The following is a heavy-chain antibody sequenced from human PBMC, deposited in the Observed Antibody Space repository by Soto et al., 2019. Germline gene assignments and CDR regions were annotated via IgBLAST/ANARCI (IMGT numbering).Heavy chain of an antibody. J-gene: IGHJ4*02. CDR1: GGSISSGTW. CDR2: SYHSGST. V-gene: IGHV4-4*02. CDR3: AISEDYVWGSPHGGY. D-gene: IGHD3-16*01. Sequence: QVQLQESGPGLVKPSGTLSLTCAVSGGSISSGTWWSWVRQPPGQVLEWIGESYHSGSTNYNPSLMSRVTMSVDKSKNQFTLKLSCVTASDTAVYYGAISEDYVWGSPHGGYWGQGTLVTVSS.